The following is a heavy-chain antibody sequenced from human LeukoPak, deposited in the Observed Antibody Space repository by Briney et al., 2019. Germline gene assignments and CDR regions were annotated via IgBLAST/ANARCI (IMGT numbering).Heavy chain of an antibody. Sequence: GGSLRLSCAASGFTVSATYMNWVRQAPGKGLEWVSIIYTGGKTYYEDSVKGRFTISRDISKNTLYLQMNSLRAEDTAVYYCARVTVTAPDYSGQGALVTVSS. CDR3: ARVTVTAPDY. D-gene: IGHD4-17*01. V-gene: IGHV3-53*01. J-gene: IGHJ4*02. CDR1: GFTVSATY. CDR2: IYTGGKT.